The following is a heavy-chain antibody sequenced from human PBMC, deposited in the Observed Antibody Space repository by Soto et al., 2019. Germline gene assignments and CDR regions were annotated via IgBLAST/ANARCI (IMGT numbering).Heavy chain of an antibody. J-gene: IGHJ6*02. D-gene: IGHD4-17*01. Sequence: SETLSFTCAVSGYSISSGYYWGWIRQPPGKGLEWIGSIYHSGSTYYNPSLKSRVTISVDTSKNQFSLKLSSVTAADTAVYYCARMGDYGDYVFYYYYGMDVWGHGTTVTVSS. CDR1: GYSISSGYY. CDR3: ARMGDYGDYVFYYYYGMDV. CDR2: IYHSGST. V-gene: IGHV4-38-2*01.